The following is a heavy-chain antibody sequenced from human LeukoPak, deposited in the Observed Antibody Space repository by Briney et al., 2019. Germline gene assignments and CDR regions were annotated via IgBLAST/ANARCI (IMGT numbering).Heavy chain of an antibody. CDR3: ARVLGYCSSTSCYFPHYYYYYGMDV. D-gene: IGHD2-2*03. J-gene: IGHJ6*02. CDR1: GGSFSGYY. Sequence: SETLSLTCAVYGGSFSGYYWSWIRQPPGKGLEWIGEINHNGSTNYNPSLKSRVTISVDTSKNQFSLKLSSVTAADTAVYYCARVLGYCSSTSCYFPHYYYYYGMDVWGQGTTVTVSS. CDR2: INHNGST. V-gene: IGHV4-34*01.